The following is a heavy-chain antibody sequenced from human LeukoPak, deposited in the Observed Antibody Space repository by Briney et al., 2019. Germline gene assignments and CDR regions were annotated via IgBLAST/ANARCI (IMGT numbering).Heavy chain of an antibody. Sequence: GGSLRLSCAASGFAFSSYSKNWVRQVPGKGLEWVSSISSSSRYTNYGDSVKGRFTISRDNAQNSLYLQMNSLRAEDTAVYYCARDLTSSSTAYFQHWGQGTLVTVSS. CDR2: ISSSSRYT. CDR3: ARDLTSSSTAYFQH. J-gene: IGHJ1*01. V-gene: IGHV3-21*01. D-gene: IGHD6-6*01. CDR1: GFAFSSYS.